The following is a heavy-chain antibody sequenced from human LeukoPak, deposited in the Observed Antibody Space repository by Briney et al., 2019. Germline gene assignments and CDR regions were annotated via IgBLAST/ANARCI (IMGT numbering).Heavy chain of an antibody. CDR2: ISAYNGNT. Sequence: ASVKVSCKASGYTFTSYGISWVRQAPGQGLEWMGWISAYNGNTNYAQKLQGRVTMTTDTSTSTAYMELRSLRSDDTAVYYCARGREQLLLQNAFDIWGQGTMVTVSS. V-gene: IGHV1-18*01. CDR1: GYTFTSYG. CDR3: ARGREQLLLQNAFDI. D-gene: IGHD2-2*01. J-gene: IGHJ3*02.